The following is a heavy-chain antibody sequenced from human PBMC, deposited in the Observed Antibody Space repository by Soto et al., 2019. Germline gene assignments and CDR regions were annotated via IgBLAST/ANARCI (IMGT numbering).Heavy chain of an antibody. J-gene: IGHJ2*01. Sequence: QEQLVQSGAEVKKPGASLKVSCKASGYTFTDYYIHWVRQAPGQGLEWVGWINPDSGGTNLAQRFQGRVTMTSDTSINTAYMELSRLRSDDTAVYYCAIRTGQLAIISEFDGDWFFEVWGRGPLVTVSS. V-gene: IGHV1-2*02. D-gene: IGHD2-2*01. CDR2: INPDSGGT. CDR1: GYTFTDYY. CDR3: AIRTGQLAIISEFDGDWFFEV.